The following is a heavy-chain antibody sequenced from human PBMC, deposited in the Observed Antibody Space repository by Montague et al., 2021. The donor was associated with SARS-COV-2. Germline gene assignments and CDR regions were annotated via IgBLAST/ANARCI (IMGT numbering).Heavy chain of an antibody. Sequence: SETLSLTCTVSGGSTSSGSYYWSWIRQPPGQGLEWIGYINHRGSTNYNPSLKSRVTISVDTSKNQFSLKMTSVTAADTAVYYCARGRQHINMVVVVVTGGEYYFDFWGQGTLVAVSS. V-gene: IGHV4-39*07. CDR3: ARGRQHINMVVVVVTGGEYYFDF. CDR1: GGSTSSGSYY. CDR2: INHRGST. D-gene: IGHD3-22*01. J-gene: IGHJ4*02.